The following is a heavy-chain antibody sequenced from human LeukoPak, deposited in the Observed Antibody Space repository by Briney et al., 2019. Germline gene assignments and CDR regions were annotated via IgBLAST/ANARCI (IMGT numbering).Heavy chain of an antibody. V-gene: IGHV3-33*01. CDR1: GFIFRNYG. CDR3: ARDIVVTGGRYFDH. CDR2: IWYDGSNK. Sequence: GGSLRLFCEATGFIFRNYGMHWVRQTPGEGLEWVAAIWYDGSNKYYRDSVKGRFTISRDNSKNTLDLQTNNLRGEDTAVYYCARDIVVTGGRYFDHWGQGTPVTVSS. J-gene: IGHJ4*02. D-gene: IGHD2-2*01.